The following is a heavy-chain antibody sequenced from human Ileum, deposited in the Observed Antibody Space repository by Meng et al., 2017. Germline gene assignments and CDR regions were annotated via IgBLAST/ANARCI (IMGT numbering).Heavy chain of an antibody. CDR1: GGPFNDYY. J-gene: IGHJ4*02. Sequence: VQLNQWGGGLLKPSETLSLTCAVFGGPFNDYYWSWVRQSPGKGLEWIGQIHHSGRTNYKSSLERRVTISVDTSKSQFSLKLTSVTAADTAMYYCVRGPARETHDFDYWGQGALVTVSS. CDR3: VRGPARETHDFDY. D-gene: IGHD1-26*01. V-gene: IGHV4-34*01. CDR2: IHHSGRT.